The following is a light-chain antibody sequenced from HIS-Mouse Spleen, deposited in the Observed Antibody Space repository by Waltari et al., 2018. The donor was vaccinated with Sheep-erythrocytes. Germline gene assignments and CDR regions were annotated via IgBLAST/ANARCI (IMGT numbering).Light chain of an antibody. CDR1: SSDVGGYNY. Sequence: QSALTQPRSVSGSPGPSVTISCTGTSSDVGGYNYVSWYQQHPGKAPKLMIYDVSKRPSGVPDRFSGSKSGNTASLTISGLQAEDEADYYCCSYAGSYNHVFATGTKVNVL. CDR3: CSYAGSYNHV. V-gene: IGLV2-11*01. CDR2: DVS. J-gene: IGLJ1*01.